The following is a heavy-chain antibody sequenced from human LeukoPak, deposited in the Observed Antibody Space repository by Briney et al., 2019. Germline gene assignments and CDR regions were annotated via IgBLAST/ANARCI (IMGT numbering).Heavy chain of an antibody. CDR1: GFTFSSYG. CDR2: ISYDGSNK. J-gene: IGHJ4*02. CDR3: ARDGEYCSGGSCYDY. V-gene: IGHV3-30*04. Sequence: PGGSLRLSCAASGFTFSSYGMHWVRQAPGKGLEWVAVISYDGSNKYYADSVKGRFTISRDNSKNTLYLQMNSLRAEDTAVYYCARDGEYCSGGSCYDYWGQGTLVTVSS. D-gene: IGHD2-15*01.